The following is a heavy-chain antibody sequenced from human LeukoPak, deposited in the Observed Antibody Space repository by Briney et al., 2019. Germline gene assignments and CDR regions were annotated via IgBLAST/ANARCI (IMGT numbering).Heavy chain of an antibody. CDR1: GFTFSSYG. Sequence: GGSLRLSCAASGFTFSSYGMHWVRQAPGKGLEWVAVIWYDGSKEYYADSVKGRFTISRDNSKNTLYLQMNSLGAEDTAVYYCARDQGGFLEWLTFDYWGQGTLVTVSS. D-gene: IGHD3-3*01. CDR2: IWYDGSKE. CDR3: ARDQGGFLEWLTFDY. J-gene: IGHJ4*02. V-gene: IGHV3-33*01.